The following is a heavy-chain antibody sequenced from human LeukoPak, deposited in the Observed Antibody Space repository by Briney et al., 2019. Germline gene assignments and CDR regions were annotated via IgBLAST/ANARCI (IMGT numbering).Heavy chain of an antibody. D-gene: IGHD4-11*01. CDR3: ASLPFRYSNSPPNHFDY. Sequence: GASVKVSCKASGGTFSSYAISWVRQAPGQGLEWMGGIIPIFGTANYAQKFQGRVTITTDESTSTAYMELSSLRSEDTAVYYCASLPFRYSNSPPNHFDYWGQGTLVTVSS. CDR2: IIPIFGTA. CDR1: GGTFSSYA. V-gene: IGHV1-69*05. J-gene: IGHJ4*02.